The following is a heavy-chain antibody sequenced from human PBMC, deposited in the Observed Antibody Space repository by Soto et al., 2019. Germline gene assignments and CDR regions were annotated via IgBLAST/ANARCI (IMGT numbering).Heavy chain of an antibody. D-gene: IGHD2-2*02. CDR3: AINLFGYRSSNRCYKMGDAFDI. CDR1: GYTFTGYY. Sequence: ASVKVSCKASGYTFTGYYMHWVRQAPGQGLEWMGWINPNSGGTNYAQKFQGWVTMTRDTSISTAYMELSRLRSDDTAVYYCAINLFGYRSSNRCYKMGDAFDIWGQGTMVTVSS. CDR2: INPNSGGT. J-gene: IGHJ3*02. V-gene: IGHV1-2*04.